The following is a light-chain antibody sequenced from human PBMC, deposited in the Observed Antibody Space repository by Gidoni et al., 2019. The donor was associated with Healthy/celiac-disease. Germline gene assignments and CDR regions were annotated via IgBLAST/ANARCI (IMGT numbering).Light chain of an antibody. V-gene: IGKV4-1*01. CDR1: QSVLSSSNNKYY. Sequence: DIVKTQSPDSLAVSLGERATINCNSSQSVLSSSNNKYYLAWYQQKPGQPPQLLIYWASTRESGVPDRFSGSGSGTDFTLTISSLQAEDVAVYYCQQYYSTPWTFGQGTKVEIK. CDR2: WAS. CDR3: QQYYSTPWT. J-gene: IGKJ1*01.